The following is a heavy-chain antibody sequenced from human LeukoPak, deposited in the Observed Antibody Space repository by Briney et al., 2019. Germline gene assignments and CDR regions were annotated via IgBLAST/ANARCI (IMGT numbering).Heavy chain of an antibody. Sequence: GGSLRLSCAASGSTFSSYSMNWVRQAPGKGLEWVSYISSSSSTIYYADSVKGRFTISRDNAKNSLYLQMNSLRAEDTAVYYCARGDRSAYYDFWSGYSFDYWGQGTLVTVSS. CDR2: ISSSSSTI. CDR3: ARGDRSAYYDFWSGYSFDY. V-gene: IGHV3-48*01. J-gene: IGHJ4*02. CDR1: GSTFSSYS. D-gene: IGHD3-3*01.